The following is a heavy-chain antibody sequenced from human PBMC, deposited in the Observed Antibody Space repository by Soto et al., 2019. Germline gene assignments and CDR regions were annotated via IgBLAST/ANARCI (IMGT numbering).Heavy chain of an antibody. CDR3: ARDCNRDRRVLHDS. Sequence: EVQLVESGGGLVQPGGSLRLSCAASGFTFSSYSMNWVRQAPGKGLEWISYISSSSSTIYYADSVKGRFTISRDNAKNSLYLQMNSLRAEDTAVYSCARDCNRDRRVLHDSWGQGTLVTVSS. D-gene: IGHD2-15*01. CDR1: GFTFSSYS. J-gene: IGHJ4*02. V-gene: IGHV3-48*01. CDR2: ISSSSSTI.